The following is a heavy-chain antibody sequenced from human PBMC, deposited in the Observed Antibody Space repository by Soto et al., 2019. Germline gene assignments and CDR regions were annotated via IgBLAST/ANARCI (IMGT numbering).Heavy chain of an antibody. CDR3: AKRRAISNKLFFDH. CDR1: GFSINTGGVG. Sequence: QITLRESGPTLVKPTQTLTLSCTLSGFSINTGGVGVGWIRQPPGKAPAWLALLYWNDDERYSPSLRYRLSVTKDASEQRVVLTMTHLDTTDTGTYYCAKRRAISNKLFFDHWGQGALVTVSS. CDR2: LYWNDDE. J-gene: IGHJ4*02. V-gene: IGHV2-5*01. D-gene: IGHD4-4*01.